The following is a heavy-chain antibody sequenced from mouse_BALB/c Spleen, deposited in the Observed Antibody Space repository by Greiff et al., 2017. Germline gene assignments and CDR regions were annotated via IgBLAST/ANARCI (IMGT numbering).Heavy chain of an antibody. D-gene: IGHD1-2*01. CDR3: ARTYYGYDY. CDR1: GYNFTSYW. Sequence: VQLQQPGAELVKPGTSVKLSCKASGYNFTSYWINWVKLRPGQGLEWIGDIYPGSGSTNYNEKFKSKATLTVDTSSSTAYMQLSSLASEDSALYYCARTYYGYDYWGQGTTLTVSS. J-gene: IGHJ2*01. V-gene: IGHV1-55*01. CDR2: IYPGSGST.